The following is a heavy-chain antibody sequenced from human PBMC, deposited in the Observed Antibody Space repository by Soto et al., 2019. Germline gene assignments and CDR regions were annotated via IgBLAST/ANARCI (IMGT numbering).Heavy chain of an antibody. D-gene: IGHD4-4*01. V-gene: IGHV4-39*01. CDR2: IDYSGTA. J-gene: IGHJ4*02. CDR3: ARTTGRHLDF. Sequence: QLQLQESGPGLVKPWETLSFTCTVSYGSISVSNVFWGWVRQPPGKGLEWIGNIDYSGTAYFNPSLGTRVTFPVDTSKNQFSLTLYSVTAADTAVYYCARTTGRHLDFWGQGILVTVSS. CDR1: YGSISVSNVF.